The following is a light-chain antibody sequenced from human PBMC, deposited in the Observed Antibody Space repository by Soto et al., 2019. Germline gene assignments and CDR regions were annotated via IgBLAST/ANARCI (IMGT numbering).Light chain of an antibody. CDR3: ISYTSSSTYV. J-gene: IGLJ1*01. CDR1: SSDVGGFNY. V-gene: IGLV2-14*03. CDR2: DVT. Sequence: QSALTQPASVSGSPGQSITISCTGTSSDVGGFNYVSWYQQHPGKAPKLMIYDVTNRPSGVSYRFSGSKSGNTASLTISGLQAEDEADYYFISYTSSSTYVFGTGTKVTVL.